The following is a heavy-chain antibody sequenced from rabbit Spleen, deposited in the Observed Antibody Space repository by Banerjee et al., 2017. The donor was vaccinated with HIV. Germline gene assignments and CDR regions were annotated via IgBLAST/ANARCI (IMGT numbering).Heavy chain of an antibody. CDR2: IEGGSNAFS. V-gene: IGHV1S45*01. CDR3: ARDLVGVIGWNFYL. D-gene: IGHD2-1*01. Sequence: EQLEESGGGLVKPEGSLTLTCKASGFSFTDRDVMCWVRQAPGKGLEWIACIEGGSNAFSYFASWAKGRFTISKTSSTTVTLRMTSLTAADRATYFCARDLVGVIGWNFYLWGPGTLVTV. J-gene: IGHJ4*01. CDR1: GFSFTDRDV.